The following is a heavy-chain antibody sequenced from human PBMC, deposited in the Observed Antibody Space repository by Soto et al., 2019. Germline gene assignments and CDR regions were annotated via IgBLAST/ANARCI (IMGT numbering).Heavy chain of an antibody. J-gene: IGHJ6*02. Sequence: GASVKVSCKASGYTFTSYGISWVRQAPGQGLEWMGWISAYTGNTNYAQKLQGRVTMTTDTSTSTAYMELRSLRSDDTAVYYGARLPAADDLNRRYYYYSGMDVWGQGTTVTVSS. CDR1: GYTFTSYG. CDR2: ISAYTGNT. D-gene: IGHD2-2*01. V-gene: IGHV1-18*01. CDR3: ARLPAADDLNRRYYYYSGMDV.